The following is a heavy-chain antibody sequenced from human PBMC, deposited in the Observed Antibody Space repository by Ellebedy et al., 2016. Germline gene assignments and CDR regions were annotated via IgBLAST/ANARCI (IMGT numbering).Heavy chain of an antibody. J-gene: IGHJ4*02. Sequence: SETLSLXXSVPGGSISSYYWSWIRQSAEKGLEWIGRTHSSGDTNYNPSLKSRITLSVDTSTNQFSLKVSSVTAADTALYYCAREELGYCSGGTCPYYFDNWGQGTLVTVSS. CDR1: GGSISSYY. V-gene: IGHV4-4*07. CDR3: AREELGYCSGGTCPYYFDN. D-gene: IGHD2-15*01. CDR2: THSSGDT.